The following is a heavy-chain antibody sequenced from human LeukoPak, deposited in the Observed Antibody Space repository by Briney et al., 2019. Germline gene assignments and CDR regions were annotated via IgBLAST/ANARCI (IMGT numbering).Heavy chain of an antibody. CDR2: ISAYNGNT. CDR1: GYTFTSYG. J-gene: IGHJ4*02. CDR3: ARDVFHDLWSSGLYYFDY. V-gene: IGHV1-18*01. Sequence: ASVKVSCKASGYTFTSYGISWVRQAPGQGLEWMGWISAYNGNTNYAQKLQGRVTMTTDTSTSTAYMELRSLRSDDTAVYYCARDVFHDLWSSGLYYFDYWGQGTLVTVSS. D-gene: IGHD3-3*01.